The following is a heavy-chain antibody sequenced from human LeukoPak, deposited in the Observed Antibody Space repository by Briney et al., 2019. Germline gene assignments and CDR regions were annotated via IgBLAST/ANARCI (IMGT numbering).Heavy chain of an antibody. Sequence: PGGSLRPSCAASGFTFSNVWMTWVRQAPGKGLECVGRIKTETVGGTTDYAAPVKGRFTISRDDSKNTVDLQMKSLQTEDTAVYYCTTDFLRGYSGSWGQGTLVTVSS. CDR3: TTDFLRGYSGS. V-gene: IGHV3-15*01. J-gene: IGHJ5*02. CDR2: IKTETVGGTT. D-gene: IGHD5-12*01. CDR1: GFTFSNVW.